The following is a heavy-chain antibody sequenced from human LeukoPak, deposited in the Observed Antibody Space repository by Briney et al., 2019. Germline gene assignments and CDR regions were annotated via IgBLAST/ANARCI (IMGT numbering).Heavy chain of an antibody. CDR1: GGSISSSSSY. Sequence: SETLSLTCTVSGGSISSSSSYWGWIRQPPGKGLEWIGSIYYSGSTYYNPSLKSRVTISVDTSKNQFSLKLSSVTAADTAVYYCARRVTPPGYFDYWGQGTLVTVSS. J-gene: IGHJ4*02. V-gene: IGHV4-39*01. CDR3: ARRVTPPGYFDY. CDR2: IYYSGST. D-gene: IGHD4-23*01.